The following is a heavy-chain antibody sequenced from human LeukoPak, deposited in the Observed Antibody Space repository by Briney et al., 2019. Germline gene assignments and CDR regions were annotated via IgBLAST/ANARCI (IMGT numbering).Heavy chain of an antibody. CDR2: ISSSSSTI. CDR1: GFTFSSYT. D-gene: IGHD6-13*01. CDR3: ARDRRGIAAAGFDY. J-gene: IGHJ4*02. V-gene: IGHV3-48*04. Sequence: GGSLRLSCAASGFTFSSYTMHWVRQAPGKGLEWVSYISSSSSTIYYADSVKGRFTISRDNAKNSLYLQMNSLRAEDTAVYYCARDRRGIAAAGFDYWGQGTLVTVSS.